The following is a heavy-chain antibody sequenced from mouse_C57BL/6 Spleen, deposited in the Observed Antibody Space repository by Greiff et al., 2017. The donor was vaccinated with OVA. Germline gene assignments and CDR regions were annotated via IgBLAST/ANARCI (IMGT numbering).Heavy chain of an antibody. J-gene: IGHJ4*01. CDR3: ARSGNSYDYAMDD. Sequence: QVQLQQPGAELVKPGASVKLSCKASGYTFTSYWMHWVKQRPGQGLEWIGMIHPNSGSTNYNEKFKSKATLTVDKSSSTAYMQLSSLTSEDSAVYYCARSGNSYDYAMDDWGQGTSVTVSS. CDR1: GYTFTSYW. V-gene: IGHV1-64*01. D-gene: IGHD2-12*01. CDR2: IHPNSGST.